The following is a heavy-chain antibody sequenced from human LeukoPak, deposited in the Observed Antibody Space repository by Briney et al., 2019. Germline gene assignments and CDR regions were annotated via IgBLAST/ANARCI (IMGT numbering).Heavy chain of an antibody. CDR3: ASRGFWSEYGMDV. D-gene: IGHD3-3*01. CDR1: GYSFTSYW. CDR2: IDPSDSYT. V-gene: IGHV5-10-1*01. Sequence: GESLRISCKCSGYSFTSYWIRWVRQMPGKGLEWMGRIDPSDSYTNYSPSFQGHVTISADKSISTAYLQWSSLKASDTAMYYCASRGFWSEYGMDVWGQGTTVTVSS. J-gene: IGHJ6*02.